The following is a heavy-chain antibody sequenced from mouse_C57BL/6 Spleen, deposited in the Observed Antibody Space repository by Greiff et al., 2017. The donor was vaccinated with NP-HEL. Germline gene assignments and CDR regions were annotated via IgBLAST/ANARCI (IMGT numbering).Heavy chain of an antibody. CDR3: TTVLRYPDY. CDR1: GFNIKDDY. J-gene: IGHJ2*01. D-gene: IGHD1-1*01. CDR2: IDPENGDT. V-gene: IGHV14-4*01. Sequence: VQLQQSGAELVRPGASVKLSCTASGFNIKDDYMHWVKQRPEQGLEWIGWIDPENGDTEYASKFQGTATITADTSSNTAYLQLSSLTSEDTAVYYCTTVLRYPDYWGQGTTLTVSS.